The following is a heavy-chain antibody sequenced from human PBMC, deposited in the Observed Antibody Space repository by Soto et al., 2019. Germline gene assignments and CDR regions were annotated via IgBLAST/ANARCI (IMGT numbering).Heavy chain of an antibody. J-gene: IGHJ3*02. CDR3: ARAQRDAYGDYSQSNDAFDI. D-gene: IGHD4-17*01. Sequence: GGSLRLSCAASGFTFSSYDMHWVRQATGKGLEWVSAIGTAGDTYYPGSVKGRFTISRENAKNSLYLQMNSLRAGDTAVYYCARAQRDAYGDYSQSNDAFDIWGQGTMVTVSS. V-gene: IGHV3-13*01. CDR2: IGTAGDT. CDR1: GFTFSSYD.